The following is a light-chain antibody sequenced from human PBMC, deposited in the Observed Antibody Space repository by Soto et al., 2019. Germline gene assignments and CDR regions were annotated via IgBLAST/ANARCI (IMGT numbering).Light chain of an antibody. V-gene: IGKV3-20*01. CDR1: QSVSNNY. CDR2: GAS. Sequence: EIVLTQSPGTLSLSPGERATLSCRASQSVSNNYLAWYQQKPGQAPRLLIYGASSRATGIPDRFSGSGSGTDFTLTITRLEPEDFAVYYCQQYGSSRLTFGGGTKVEIK. CDR3: QQYGSSRLT. J-gene: IGKJ4*01.